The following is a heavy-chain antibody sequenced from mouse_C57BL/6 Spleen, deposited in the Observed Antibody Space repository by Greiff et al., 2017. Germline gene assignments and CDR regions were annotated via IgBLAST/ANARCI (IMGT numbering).Heavy chain of an antibody. CDR1: GYTFTSYT. CDR3: AREGDYYGSSVDY. Sequence: QLKESGAELARPGASVKMSCKASGYTFTSYTMHWVKQRPGQGLEWIGYINPSSGYTKYNQKFKDKATLTADKSSSTAYMQLSSLTSEDSAVYYCAREGDYYGSSVDYWGQGATLTVSS. J-gene: IGHJ2*01. D-gene: IGHD1-1*01. V-gene: IGHV1-4*01. CDR2: INPSSGYT.